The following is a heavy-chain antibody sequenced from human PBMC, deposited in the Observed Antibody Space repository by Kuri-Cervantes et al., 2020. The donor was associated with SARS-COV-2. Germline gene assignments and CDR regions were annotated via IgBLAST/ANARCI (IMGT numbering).Heavy chain of an antibody. V-gene: IGHV4-39*01. J-gene: IGHJ4*02. D-gene: IGHD1-26*01. Sequence: SETLSLTCTVSGGSISSSSYYWGWIRQPPGKGLEWIGSIYYGGSTYYNPSLKSRVTISVDTSKNQFSLKLSSVTAADTAVYYCAKASIVGATYFDYWGQGTLVTVSS. CDR3: AKASIVGATYFDY. CDR2: IYYGGST. CDR1: GGSISSSSYY.